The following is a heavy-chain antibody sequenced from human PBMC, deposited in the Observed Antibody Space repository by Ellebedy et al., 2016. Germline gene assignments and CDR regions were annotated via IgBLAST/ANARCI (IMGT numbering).Heavy chain of an antibody. CDR3: ARMRVSTSFSRYYYYGMDV. V-gene: IGHV2-26*01. D-gene: IGHD2/OR15-2a*01. CDR2: IFSNDEK. Sequence: SGPTLVXPTETLTLTCTVSGFSLSNARMGVSWIRQPPGKALEWLAHIFSNDEKSYSTSLKSRLTISKDTSKSQVVLTMTNMDPVDTATYYCARMRVSTSFSRYYYYGMDVWGQGTTVTVSS. CDR1: GFSLSNARMG. J-gene: IGHJ6*02.